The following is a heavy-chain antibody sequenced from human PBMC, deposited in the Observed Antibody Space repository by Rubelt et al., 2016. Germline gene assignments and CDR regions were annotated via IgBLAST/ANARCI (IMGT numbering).Heavy chain of an antibody. CDR3: TRWDYGNYRGTNFDY. CDR2: TRNKANGYTT. CDR1: GFTFSDHY. J-gene: IGHJ4*02. D-gene: IGHD4-11*01. Sequence: GGGLVQPGESLRLSCVASGFTFSDHYMDWVRQAPGKGLEWVGRTRNKANGYTTEYAASVRGRFTISRDDSKNSLYLQMSSLKSEDTAVYYCTRWDYGNYRGTNFDYWGQGTLVTVSS. V-gene: IGHV3-72*01.